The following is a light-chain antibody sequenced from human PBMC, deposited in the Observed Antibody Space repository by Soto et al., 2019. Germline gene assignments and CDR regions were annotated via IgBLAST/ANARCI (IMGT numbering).Light chain of an antibody. V-gene: IGLV1-44*01. J-gene: IGLJ3*02. CDR1: GSNVGRNT. CDR2: SDN. CDR3: AAWDDSLNGRV. Sequence: QTVVTQPPSASGTPGQRVIISCSGSGSNVGRNTVSWYQQLPGTAPKLLIYSDNQRPSGVPDRLSASKSGTSASLSISGLQSEDEDDYYCAAWDDSLNGRVFGGGTKLTVL.